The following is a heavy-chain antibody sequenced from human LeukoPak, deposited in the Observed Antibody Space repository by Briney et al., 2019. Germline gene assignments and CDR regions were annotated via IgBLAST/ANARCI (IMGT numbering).Heavy chain of an antibody. CDR3: ARLPYRDGVAQDY. CDR2: INPISGAT. CDR1: GYTFTRYY. V-gene: IGHV1-46*01. D-gene: IGHD3-16*02. Sequence: ASVKVSRTTSGYTFTRYYMQWVRQAPGHGLEWMGIINPISGATDYAQKFQGRVTMTRDTSTSTVYMELSSLRSEDTAMYYCARLPYRDGVAQDYWGQGTLVTVSP. J-gene: IGHJ4*02.